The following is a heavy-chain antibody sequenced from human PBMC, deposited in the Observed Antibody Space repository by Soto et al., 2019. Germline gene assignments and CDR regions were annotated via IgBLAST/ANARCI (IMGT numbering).Heavy chain of an antibody. J-gene: IGHJ4*02. Sequence: GGSLRLSCTTSGFSFASFAITWVRQAPGKGLEWVATISGSDGKTYYADSVKGRFSISRDTSRNTLYLQMNSLRADDTAIYYCAKWSYLDYWGQGTRVTVSS. V-gene: IGHV3-23*01. CDR1: GFSFASFA. CDR3: AKWSYLDY. CDR2: ISGSDGKT. D-gene: IGHD3-3*01.